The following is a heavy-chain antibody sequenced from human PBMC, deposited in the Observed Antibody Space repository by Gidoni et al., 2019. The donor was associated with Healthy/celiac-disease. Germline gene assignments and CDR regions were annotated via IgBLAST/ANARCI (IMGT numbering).Heavy chain of an antibody. J-gene: IGHJ6*02. CDR2: ISGSGGST. V-gene: IGHV3-23*01. CDR3: AKAGGIAVAGRPTSRAMDV. Sequence: EVPLLESGGGLVQPGGSLRLPCAASGFTLSSYDMSWVRQAQGKGLGWVSAISGSGGSTYYADSVKGRCTISRDNAKNTLYLQMNSLRAEDTAVYYCAKAGGIAVAGRPTSRAMDVWGQGTTVTVSS. CDR1: GFTLSSYD. D-gene: IGHD6-19*01.